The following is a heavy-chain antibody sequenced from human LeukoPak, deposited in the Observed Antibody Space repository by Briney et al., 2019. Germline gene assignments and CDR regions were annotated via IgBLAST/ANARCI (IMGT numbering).Heavy chain of an antibody. D-gene: IGHD3-10*01. CDR1: GFTFSSYA. J-gene: IGHJ4*02. Sequence: GGSLRLSCAASGFTFSSYAMHWVRQAPGKGLGWVAVISYDGSNKYYADSVKGRFTISRDNSKNTLYLQMNSLRAEDTAVYYCARDEKEGSGSSFDYWGQGTLVTVSS. CDR2: ISYDGSNK. V-gene: IGHV3-30*04. CDR3: ARDEKEGSGSSFDY.